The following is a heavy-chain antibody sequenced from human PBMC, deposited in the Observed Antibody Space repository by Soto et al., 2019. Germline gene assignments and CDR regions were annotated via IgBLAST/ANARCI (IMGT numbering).Heavy chain of an antibody. CDR3: ARVIGVILAPIVGFDP. CDR1: GGSISSYY. CDR2: IYYSGST. J-gene: IGHJ5*02. Sequence: SETLSLTCTVSGGSISSYYWSWIRQPPGKGLEWIGYIYYSGSTNYNPSLKSGVTISVDTTKNQVSMKMSSGTAAETAGYYGARVIGVILAPIVGFDPWGPGTLVTVAS. V-gene: IGHV4-59*01. D-gene: IGHD5-12*01.